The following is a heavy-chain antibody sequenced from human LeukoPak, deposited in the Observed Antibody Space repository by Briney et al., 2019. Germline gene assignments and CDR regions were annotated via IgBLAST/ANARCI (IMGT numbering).Heavy chain of an antibody. CDR2: IYYSGST. V-gene: IGHV4-31*03. J-gene: IGHJ4*02. CDR1: GGSISSGGYY. CDR3: ARGLYSGYDQSFDY. Sequence: SETLSLTCTVSGGSISSGGYYWSWIRQHPGKGLEWIVYIYYSGSTYYNPSLKSRVTISVDTSKNQFSLKLSSVTAADTAVYYCARGLYSGYDQSFDYWGQGTLVTVSS. D-gene: IGHD5-12*01.